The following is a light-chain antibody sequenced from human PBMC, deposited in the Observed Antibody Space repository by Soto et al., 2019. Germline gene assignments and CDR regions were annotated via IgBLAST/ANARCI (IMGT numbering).Light chain of an antibody. CDR1: QSISTN. CDR3: QQIYSTPYT. CDR2: VAS. Sequence: DIQMTQSPSSLSASVGDRVTISCRASQSISTNLNWYQQKPGKAPKLLIYVASSLQSGVPSRFSSSGSGTEFNLSISSLQPEDSATYYCQQIYSTPYTFGQGTKLEIK. J-gene: IGKJ2*01. V-gene: IGKV1-39*01.